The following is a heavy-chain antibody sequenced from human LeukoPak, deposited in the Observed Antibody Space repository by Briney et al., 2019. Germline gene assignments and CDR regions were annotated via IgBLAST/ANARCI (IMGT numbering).Heavy chain of an antibody. J-gene: IGHJ4*02. D-gene: IGHD2-15*01. CDR2: IIPILGIA. CDR1: GGTFSSYA. Sequence: ASVKVSCKASGGTFSSYAISWVRQAPGQGIEWMGRIIPILGIANYAQKFQGRVTITADKSTSTAYMELSSLRSEDTAVYYCARGYCSGGSCYNPTNYWGQGTLVTVSS. V-gene: IGHV1-69*04. CDR3: ARGYCSGGSCYNPTNY.